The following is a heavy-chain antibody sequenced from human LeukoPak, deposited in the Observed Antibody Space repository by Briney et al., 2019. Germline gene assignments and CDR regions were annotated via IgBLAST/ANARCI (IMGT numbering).Heavy chain of an antibody. CDR3: ARDTWGSGYHDVFDI. CDR1: LGSISSYY. D-gene: IGHD3-22*01. Sequence: SETLSLTCTVSLGSISSYYWSWIRQPAGKGLEWIGRIYTSGSTNYNPSLKGRVTMSVDTSKNQFSLRLTSVTAADTAMYYCARDTWGSGYHDVFDIWGQGTMVTVSS. V-gene: IGHV4-4*07. CDR2: IYTSGST. J-gene: IGHJ3*02.